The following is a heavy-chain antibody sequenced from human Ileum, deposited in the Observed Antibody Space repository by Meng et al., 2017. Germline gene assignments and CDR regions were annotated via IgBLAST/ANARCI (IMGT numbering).Heavy chain of an antibody. Sequence: GESLKISCKISGYTFSNYWIAWVRQMPGKGLEWMGIVYPGDSDTRYSPSFQGQVTISVDMSITTAYLQWSSLKASDTAIYYCATSPHMTWYSPNPFHFDYWGQGALVTVSS. J-gene: IGHJ4*02. CDR3: ATSPHMTWYSPNPFHFDY. D-gene: IGHD2-15*01. CDR1: GYTFSNYW. CDR2: VYPGDSDT. V-gene: IGHV5-51*01.